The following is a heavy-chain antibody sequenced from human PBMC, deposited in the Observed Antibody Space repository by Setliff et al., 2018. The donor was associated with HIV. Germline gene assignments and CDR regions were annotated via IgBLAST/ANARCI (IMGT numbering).Heavy chain of an antibody. D-gene: IGHD3-10*01. CDR2: IYPGDSDT. CDR3: AKDKGKDLWFYFDY. V-gene: IGHV5-51*01. J-gene: IGHJ4*02. Sequence: GESLKISCKGSGYSFTTYWIGWVRQMPGKGLEWMGIIYPGDSDTRYSPSFQGQVTISADKSISTAYLHWSSLEASDTAMYYCAKDKGKDLWFYFDYWGPGTLVTVSS. CDR1: GYSFTTYW.